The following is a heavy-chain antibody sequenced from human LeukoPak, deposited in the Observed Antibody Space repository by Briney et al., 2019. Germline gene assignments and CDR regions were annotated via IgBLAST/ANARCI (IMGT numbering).Heavy chain of an antibody. CDR1: GFTFSSYA. V-gene: IGHV3-23*01. CDR3: AKDRLDYDFWSGYPNL. Sequence: PGGSLRLSCAASGFTFSSYAMSWVRQAPEKGLEWVSAISGSGGSTYYADSVKGRFTISRDNSKNTLYLQMNSLRAEDTAVYYCAKDRLDYDFWSGYPNLWGQGTLVTVSS. D-gene: IGHD3-3*01. CDR2: ISGSGGST. J-gene: IGHJ4*02.